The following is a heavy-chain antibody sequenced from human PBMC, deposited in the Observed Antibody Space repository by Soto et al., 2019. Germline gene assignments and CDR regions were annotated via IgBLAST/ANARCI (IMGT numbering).Heavy chain of an antibody. CDR3: AKDRCSGGSCYYGY. J-gene: IGHJ4*02. Sequence: EVQLLESGGGLVQPGGSLRLSCAASGFTFSSYAMSWVRQAPGKWLEWVSAISGSGGSTYYADSVKGRFTISRDNSKNTLYLQMNSLRAEDTAVYYCAKDRCSGGSCYYGYWGQGTLVTVSS. CDR2: ISGSGGST. V-gene: IGHV3-23*01. D-gene: IGHD2-15*01. CDR1: GFTFSSYA.